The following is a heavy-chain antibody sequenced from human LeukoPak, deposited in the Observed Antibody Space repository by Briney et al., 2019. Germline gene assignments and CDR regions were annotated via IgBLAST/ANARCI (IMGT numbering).Heavy chain of an antibody. J-gene: IGHJ4*02. CDR3: ATSQWLIPSY. Sequence: SETLSLTCTVSSGSISSGSYFWGWIRQPPGKGLEWIGNLFSNGRTYYNPSFRSRVNISLDTSKKNFSLNLTSVTAADAAVYHCATSQWLIPSYWGQGTLVTVSS. CDR1: SGSISSGSYF. V-gene: IGHV4-39*02. CDR2: LFSNGRT. D-gene: IGHD6-19*01.